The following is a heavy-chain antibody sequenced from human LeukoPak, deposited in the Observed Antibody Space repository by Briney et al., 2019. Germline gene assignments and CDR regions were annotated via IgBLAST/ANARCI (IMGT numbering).Heavy chain of an antibody. V-gene: IGHV4-61*01. Sequence: PSQTLSLTCTVSGDSISSGRSYWSWIRQPPGKGLEWLGYIYSSGSTNYNPSLKSRVTISVDTSKNQLSLRLSSVTAADTAVYYCARSGTIFGVWGVWGKGTTVTVSS. D-gene: IGHD3-3*01. J-gene: IGHJ6*04. CDR2: IYSSGST. CDR1: GDSISSGRSY. CDR3: ARSGTIFGVWGV.